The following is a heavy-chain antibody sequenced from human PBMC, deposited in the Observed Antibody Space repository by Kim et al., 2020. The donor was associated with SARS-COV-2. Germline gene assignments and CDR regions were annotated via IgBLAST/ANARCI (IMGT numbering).Heavy chain of an antibody. Sequence: SETLSLTCTVSGGSISSSSYYWGWIRQPPGKGLEWIGSIYYSGSTYYNPSLKSRVTISVDTSKNQFSLKLSSVTAADTAVYYCARHGYGLYYWGQGTLVTVSS. J-gene: IGHJ4*02. CDR3: ARHGYGLYY. CDR1: GGSISSSSYY. CDR2: IYYSGST. D-gene: IGHD5-18*01. V-gene: IGHV4-39*01.